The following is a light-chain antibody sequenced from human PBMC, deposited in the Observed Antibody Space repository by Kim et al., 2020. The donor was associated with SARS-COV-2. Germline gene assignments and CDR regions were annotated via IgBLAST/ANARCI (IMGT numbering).Light chain of an antibody. V-gene: IGLV1-44*01. CDR1: SSNIGSNS. Sequence: QSVLTQPPSASVTTGQRVTISCSGSSSNIGSNSVNWYQQVPGTAPKVLIYNNNQRPSGVPDRFSASKSGTSASLAISGLQSEDEADYYCASWDDTLSGWVFGGGTQLTVL. CDR2: NNN. J-gene: IGLJ3*02. CDR3: ASWDDTLSGWV.